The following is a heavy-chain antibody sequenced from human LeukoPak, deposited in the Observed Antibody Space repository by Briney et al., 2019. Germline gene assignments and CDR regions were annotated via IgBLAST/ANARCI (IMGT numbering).Heavy chain of an antibody. D-gene: IGHD3-10*01. CDR2: TYYRSNWFN. V-gene: IGHV6-1*01. Sequence: SQTLSLTCAISGDSVSTTSAAWNWIRQSPSRGLEWLGRTYYRSNWFNDYAVSVKSRITINPDTSKNQFSLQLNSVTPEGTAVYYCTRDRGRYIDLWGRGTLVTVSS. CDR3: TRDRGRYIDL. CDR1: GDSVSTTSAA. J-gene: IGHJ2*01.